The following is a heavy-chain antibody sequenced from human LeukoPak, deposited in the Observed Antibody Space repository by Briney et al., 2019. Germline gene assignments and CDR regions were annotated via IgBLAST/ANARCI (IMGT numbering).Heavy chain of an antibody. CDR3: ARDSWSSSWYFRSGAGMDV. J-gene: IGHJ6*02. D-gene: IGHD6-13*01. CDR1: GFTFSSYA. Sequence: SGGSLRLSCAASGFTFSSYAMSWVRQAPGKGLEWVPGISGSGASTSYADSVKGRFTISRDNSKNTLYLQMNSLRAEDTAVYYCARDSWSSSWYFRSGAGMDVWGQGTTVTVSS. CDR2: ISGSGAST. V-gene: IGHV3-23*01.